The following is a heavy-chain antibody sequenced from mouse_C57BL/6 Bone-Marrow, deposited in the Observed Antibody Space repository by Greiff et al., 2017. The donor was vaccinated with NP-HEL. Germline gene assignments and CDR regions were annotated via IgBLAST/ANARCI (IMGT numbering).Heavy chain of an antibody. J-gene: IGHJ1*03. V-gene: IGHV5-16*01. Sequence: EVMLVESEGGLVQPGSSMKLSCTASGFTFSDYYMAWVRQVPEKGLELVANINYDGSSTYYLDSLKSRFIISRDNAKNILYLQMSSLKSEDTATYYCARDSASITTVGYFDVWGTGTTVTVSS. CDR3: ARDSASITTVGYFDV. CDR2: INYDGSST. CDR1: GFTFSDYY. D-gene: IGHD1-1*01.